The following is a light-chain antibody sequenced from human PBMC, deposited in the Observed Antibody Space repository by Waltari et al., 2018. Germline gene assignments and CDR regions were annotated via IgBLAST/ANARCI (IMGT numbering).Light chain of an antibody. CDR1: KLGNKY. CDR2: QDT. CDR3: QTWDSSTGV. V-gene: IGLV3-1*01. Sequence: SYELTQPPSVSVSPGHTASITCSGAKLGNKYACWYQQRPGQSPVMVIYQDTKRPSGIPERFSGSNSGNTATLTISGTQAMDEADYYCQTWDSSTGVFGGGTKLTVL. J-gene: IGLJ2*01.